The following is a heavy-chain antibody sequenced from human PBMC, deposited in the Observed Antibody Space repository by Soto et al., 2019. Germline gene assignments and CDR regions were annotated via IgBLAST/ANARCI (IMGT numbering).Heavy chain of an antibody. V-gene: IGHV1-3*01. Sequence: ASVKVSCKASGYTFTTYVMHWVRQAPGQRLEWMGWLNAGNDNTEYSQKLQGRVTITRDTSASTVYMELSSLSSEDTAVYYCARGPYYYDSSGAHWG. D-gene: IGHD3-22*01. CDR2: LNAGNDNT. CDR1: GYTFTTYV. J-gene: IGHJ1*01. CDR3: ARGPYYYDSSGAH.